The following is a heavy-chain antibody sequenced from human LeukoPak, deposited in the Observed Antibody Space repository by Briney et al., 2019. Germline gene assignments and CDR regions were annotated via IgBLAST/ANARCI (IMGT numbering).Heavy chain of an antibody. V-gene: IGHV4-39*01. Sequence: SETLSLTWTVSGGSISSSSYYWGWIRQPPGKGLEWIGSIYYSGSTYYNPSLKSRVTISVDTSKNQFSLKLSSVTAADTAVYYCASLGPPLGYCTNGVCYRTPRVSYGMDVWGQGTTVTVSS. CDR2: IYYSGST. J-gene: IGHJ6*02. CDR3: ASLGPPLGYCTNGVCYRTPRVSYGMDV. CDR1: GGSISSSSYY. D-gene: IGHD2-8*01.